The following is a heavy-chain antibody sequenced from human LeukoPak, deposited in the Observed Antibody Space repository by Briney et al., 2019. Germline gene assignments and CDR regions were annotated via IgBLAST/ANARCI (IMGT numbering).Heavy chain of an antibody. D-gene: IGHD4-17*01. CDR3: AKAPTYGRFDY. CDR2: IRYDGSKE. CDR1: GFTSSRYD. V-gene: IGHV3-30*02. J-gene: IGHJ4*02. Sequence: GGSLRPSCAASGFTSSRYDMHCVRQAPDKGLEWVAFIRYDGSKEYYADSVKGRFTISRDNSKNTLYLQMNSLRTEDTAVYYCAKAPTYGRFDYWGQGTLVTVSS.